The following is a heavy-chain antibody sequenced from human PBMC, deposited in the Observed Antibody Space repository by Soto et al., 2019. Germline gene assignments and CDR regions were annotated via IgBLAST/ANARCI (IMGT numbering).Heavy chain of an antibody. D-gene: IGHD2-21*01. V-gene: IGHV4-4*07. CDR1: GDSISRHY. CDR3: ARGPFCGEECYFAY. Sequence: SETLSLTCSVFGDSISRHYWSWIRQPAGKGLEYIGRIYNSGLINYNPSLESRVSMSVDPSKNQISLKLTSATAADTAIYYCARGPFCGEECYFAYWGQGTLVTVSS. CDR2: IYNSGLI. J-gene: IGHJ4*02.